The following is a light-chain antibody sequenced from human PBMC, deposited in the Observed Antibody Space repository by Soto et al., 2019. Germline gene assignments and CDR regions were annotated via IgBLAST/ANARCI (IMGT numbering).Light chain of an antibody. V-gene: IGKV3D-15*01. CDR2: GAS. Sequence: EIVMTQSPATLSVSPGERATLSCRASQSVSDILAWYQQKPGQAPRLLIYGASTRATGIPARFSGSGSGTEFTLTISSLQSEDFAVYYCQQYNNWPLTFGGGTKVDIK. CDR1: QSVSDI. CDR3: QQYNNWPLT. J-gene: IGKJ4*01.